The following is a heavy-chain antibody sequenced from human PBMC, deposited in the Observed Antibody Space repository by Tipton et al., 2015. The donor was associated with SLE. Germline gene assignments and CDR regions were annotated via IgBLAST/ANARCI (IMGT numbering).Heavy chain of an antibody. Sequence: TLSLTCAVYGGSFSGYYWSWIRQPAGKGLEWIGYIYTSGSTNYNPSLKSRVTISVDTSKNQFSLKLSSVTAADTAVYYCARSKRDGYTVGYWGQGTPVTVSS. J-gene: IGHJ4*02. CDR1: GGSFSGYY. CDR2: IYTSGST. D-gene: IGHD5-24*01. CDR3: ARSKRDGYTVGY. V-gene: IGHV4-4*09.